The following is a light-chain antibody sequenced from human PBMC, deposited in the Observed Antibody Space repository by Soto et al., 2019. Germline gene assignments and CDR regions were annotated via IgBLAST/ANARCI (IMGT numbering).Light chain of an antibody. Sequence: DIQMTQSPSTLSASVGDRVTITCRASQSVSSWLAWYQQIPGRAPKLLIYKASSLESGVPSRFSGSGSGTKFTLTISSLQPDDFATYYCQQYSSYPYTFGQGPKLEIK. CDR1: QSVSSW. CDR3: QQYSSYPYT. V-gene: IGKV1-5*03. CDR2: KAS. J-gene: IGKJ2*01.